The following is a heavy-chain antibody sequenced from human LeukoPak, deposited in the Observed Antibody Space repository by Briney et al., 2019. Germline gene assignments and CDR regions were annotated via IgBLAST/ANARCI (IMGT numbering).Heavy chain of an antibody. CDR3: AKGEKTRPFGGVIDY. D-gene: IGHD3-16*02. Sequence: GGSLRLSCAASGFTFSSYSMNWVRQAPGKGLEWVSSIGITSSYTYYTDSVKGRFTISRDNSKNTLYLQMNSLRAEDTAVYYCAKGEKTRPFGGVIDYWGQGTLVTVSS. J-gene: IGHJ4*02. CDR2: IGITSSYT. CDR1: GFTFSSYS. V-gene: IGHV3-21*04.